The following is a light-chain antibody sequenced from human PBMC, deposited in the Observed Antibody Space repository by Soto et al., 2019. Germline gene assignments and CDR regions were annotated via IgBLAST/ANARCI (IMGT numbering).Light chain of an antibody. CDR3: QQYYNWPRT. J-gene: IGKJ5*01. CDR2: GAS. CDR1: QSVSNN. V-gene: IGKV3-15*01. Sequence: EIVLTQSPGTLSLSPVEIATLSFISSQSVSNNYLAWYQQKPGQAPRLLFYGASTGATGLPARFSGSGSGTEFTLTINSLQAEDCAVYYCQQYYNWPRTCGQGTRREIK.